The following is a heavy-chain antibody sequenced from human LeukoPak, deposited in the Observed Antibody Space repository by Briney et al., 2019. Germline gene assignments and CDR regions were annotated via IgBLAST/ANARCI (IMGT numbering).Heavy chain of an antibody. CDR1: GYTFTSYY. V-gene: IGHV1-46*01. D-gene: IGHD3-3*01. CDR3: ARAPYYDDAFDI. Sequence: ASVKVSCKASGYTFTSYYMHWVRQAPGQGLEWMGIINPSGGSTSYVQKFQGRVTMTRDTSTSTIYMELSSLRSEDTAVYYCARAPYYDDAFDIWGQGTMVTVSS. J-gene: IGHJ3*02. CDR2: INPSGGST.